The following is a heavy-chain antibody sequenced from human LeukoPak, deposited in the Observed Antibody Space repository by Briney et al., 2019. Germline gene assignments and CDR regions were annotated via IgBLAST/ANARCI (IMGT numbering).Heavy chain of an antibody. V-gene: IGHV4-39*01. CDR3: ARSSGSYYSYYFDY. D-gene: IGHD1-26*01. Sequence: PSETLSLTCTVSGGSISSSSYYWGWIRQPPGKGLEWIGSIYYSGSTYYNPSLKSRVTISVDTSKNQFSLKLSSVTAADTAVYYCARSSGSYYSYYFDYWGQGTLVTVSS. CDR2: IYYSGST. CDR1: GGSISSSSYY. J-gene: IGHJ4*02.